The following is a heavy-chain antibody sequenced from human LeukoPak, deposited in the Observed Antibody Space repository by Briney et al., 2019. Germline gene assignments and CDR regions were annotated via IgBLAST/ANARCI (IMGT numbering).Heavy chain of an antibody. CDR2: TYSRTKFNT. J-gene: IGHJ4*02. CDR3: ARGSHSSFDY. V-gene: IGHV6-1*01. Sequence: SQTLSLTCALSGDSLSNNNVAWNWIRQSPSGGLEWLGRTYSRTKFNTDYAVSVKSRIAINSDTSKNQFSLQLSSVTPEDTGVYYCARGSHSSFDYWGQGTLVTVSS. CDR1: GDSLSNNNVA. D-gene: IGHD3-10*01.